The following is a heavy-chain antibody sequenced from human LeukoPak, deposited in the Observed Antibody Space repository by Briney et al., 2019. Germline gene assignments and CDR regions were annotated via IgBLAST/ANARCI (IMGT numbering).Heavy chain of an antibody. CDR3: ARDSSRGSYWWDGDYYYGMDV. CDR1: GFTFSSYS. V-gene: IGHV3-21*01. D-gene: IGHD1-26*01. J-gene: IGHJ6*02. Sequence: GGSLRLSCAASGFTFSSYSMNWVRQAPGKRLEWVSSISSSSSYIYYADSVKGRFTISRDNAKNSLYLQMNSLRAEDTAVYYCARDSSRGSYWWDGDYYYGMDVWGQGTTVTVSS. CDR2: ISSSSSYI.